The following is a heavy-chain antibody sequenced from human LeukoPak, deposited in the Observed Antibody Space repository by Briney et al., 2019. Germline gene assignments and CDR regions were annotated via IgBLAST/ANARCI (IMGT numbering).Heavy chain of an antibody. CDR3: AKANYYDSSGYWDYFDY. J-gene: IGHJ4*02. D-gene: IGHD3-22*01. Sequence: GGSLRLSCAASGFTFSSYSMNWVRQAPGKGLEWVSSISSSSSYIYYADSVKGRFTISRDNSKNTLYLQMNSLRAEDTAVYYCAKANYYDSSGYWDYFDYWGQGTLVTVSS. V-gene: IGHV3-21*01. CDR2: ISSSSSYI. CDR1: GFTFSSYS.